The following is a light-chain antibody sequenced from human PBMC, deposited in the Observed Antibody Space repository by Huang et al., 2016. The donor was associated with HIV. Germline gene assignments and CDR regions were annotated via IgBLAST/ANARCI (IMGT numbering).Light chain of an antibody. CDR2: GTS. CDR1: QSVSAN. J-gene: IGKJ2*01. V-gene: IGKV3-15*01. CDR3: QLYNNWPL. Sequence: EIVMTQSPGTLPVSPGERATLSCRSSQSVSANLAWYQQKLGQAPRLRIYGTSTRATGVPARFSGSGCGTDFTLTISSVQSEDFAVYYCQLYNNWPLFGQGTKLEI.